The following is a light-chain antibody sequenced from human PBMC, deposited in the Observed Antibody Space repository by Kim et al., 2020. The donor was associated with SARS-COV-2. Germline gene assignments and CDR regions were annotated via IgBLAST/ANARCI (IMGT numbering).Light chain of an antibody. J-gene: IGLJ3*02. CDR3: SAWDSSLSAWV. CDR1: SKKIDYEG. Sequence: RLTATLTCTGNSKKIDYEGAAWLQQHQGHPPKLLSYRKNNRPSGISDRFSASRSGNTASLTISGLQPEDETDYYCSAWDSSLSAWVFGGGTQLTVL. V-gene: IGLV10-54*04. CDR2: RKN.